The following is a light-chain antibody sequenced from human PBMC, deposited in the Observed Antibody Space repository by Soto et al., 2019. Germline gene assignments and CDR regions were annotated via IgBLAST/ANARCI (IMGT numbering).Light chain of an antibody. CDR3: SSYTSISTYV. CDR2: DVR. V-gene: IGLV2-14*01. CDR1: SSDVGGYNY. J-gene: IGLJ1*01. Sequence: QSALTHPASVSGSPRQSITISCTGTSSDVGGYNYVSWYQQHPGKAPKLMIYDVRNRPSGVSNRFSGSKSVNTASLTISGLQAEDEADYYCSSYTSISTYVFGTGTKVTVL.